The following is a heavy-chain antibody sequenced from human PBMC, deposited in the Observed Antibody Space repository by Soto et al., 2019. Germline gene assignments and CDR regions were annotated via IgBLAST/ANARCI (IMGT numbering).Heavy chain of an antibody. J-gene: IGHJ3*02. V-gene: IGHV3-33*01. CDR3: VRKYSIPVAGKVNDAFDI. Sequence: GGSLRLSCAASGFSFSSYGMHWVRQAPGKGLEWVAVIWYDGSNKYYADSVKGRFTTSRDNSKNTLYLQMNSLRAEDTAVYYFVRKYSIPVAGKVNDAFDIWGKGKRVTVSS. D-gene: IGHD6-19*01. CDR2: IWYDGSNK. CDR1: GFSFSSYG.